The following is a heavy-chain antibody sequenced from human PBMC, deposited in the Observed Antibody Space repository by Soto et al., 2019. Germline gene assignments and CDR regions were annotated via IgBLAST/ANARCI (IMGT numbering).Heavy chain of an antibody. D-gene: IGHD1-26*01. CDR3: ARRTPLVGAPFDP. CDR1: CGSISSNNYY. CDR2: IYYSGNT. Sequence: SETLSLTCTFSCGSISSNNYYWGWIRQPPGKGLEWIGNIYYSGNTYYNPSLKSRVTMSVDTSKNQFSLKLTSVTAADTAVYYCARRTPLVGAPFDPWGQGTLVTVPQ. J-gene: IGHJ5*02. V-gene: IGHV4-39*01.